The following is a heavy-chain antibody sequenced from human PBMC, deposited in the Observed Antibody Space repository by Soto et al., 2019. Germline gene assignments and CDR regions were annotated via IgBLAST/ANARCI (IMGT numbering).Heavy chain of an antibody. J-gene: IGHJ4*02. CDR3: ARGLGLSTTLVPFDC. Sequence: SSETLSLTCTVSGGSVTSGTYYWSWIRQPPGKGLEWIGFFYYIGSTSYNPSLKSRVTISVDTSKNQFSLSLRSVTAADTAVYFCARGLGLSTTLVPFDCWGQGTLVTVSS. D-gene: IGHD2-2*01. V-gene: IGHV4-61*01. CDR1: GGSVTSGTYY. CDR2: FYYIGST.